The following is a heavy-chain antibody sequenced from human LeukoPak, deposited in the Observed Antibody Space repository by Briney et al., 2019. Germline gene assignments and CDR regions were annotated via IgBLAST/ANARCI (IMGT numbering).Heavy chain of an antibody. V-gene: IGHV1-2*02. Sequence: GASVKVSCKASGYTFTAHYMHWVRQAPGQGLEWMGWINPISGATEYTQKFQGRVTMTRDMSSSTPYMELSRLTSDDTAVYYCARGLGLTGTTRGYLDYWGQGTLVTVSS. CDR3: ARGLGLTGTTRGYLDY. CDR2: INPISGAT. D-gene: IGHD1-20*01. J-gene: IGHJ4*02. CDR1: GYTFTAHY.